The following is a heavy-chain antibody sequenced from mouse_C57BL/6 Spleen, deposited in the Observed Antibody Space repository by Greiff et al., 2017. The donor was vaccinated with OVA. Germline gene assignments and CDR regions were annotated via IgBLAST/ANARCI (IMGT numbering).Heavy chain of an antibody. Sequence: QVQLQQSGAELVRPGSSVKLSCKASGYTFTSYWMHWVKQRPIQGLEWIGNIDPSDSETHYNQKFKDKATLTVDKSSSTAYMQLSSLTSEDSAVYYCARRGHSYAMDYWGQGTSVTVSS. J-gene: IGHJ4*01. CDR1: GYTFTSYW. CDR3: ARRGHSYAMDY. CDR2: IDPSDSET. V-gene: IGHV1-52*01.